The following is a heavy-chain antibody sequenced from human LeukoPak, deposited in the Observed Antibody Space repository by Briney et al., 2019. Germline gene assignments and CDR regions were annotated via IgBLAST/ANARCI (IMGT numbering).Heavy chain of an antibody. Sequence: SETLSLTCAVYGGSFSGYYWSWIRQPPGQGLEWIGEINHSGSTKYNPSLKSRVTISIDTSKNQFSLKLSSVTASDTSVYYCTRGLTSAEDDYGGNSGDYWGQGTLVTVSS. CDR2: INHSGST. J-gene: IGHJ4*02. CDR3: TRGLTSAEDDYGGNSGDY. D-gene: IGHD4-23*01. CDR1: GGSFSGYY. V-gene: IGHV4-34*01.